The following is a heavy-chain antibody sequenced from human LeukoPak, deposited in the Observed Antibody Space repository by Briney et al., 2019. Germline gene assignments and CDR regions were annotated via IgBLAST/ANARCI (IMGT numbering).Heavy chain of an antibody. CDR1: GGSISSYY. Sequence: SETLSLTCTVSGGSISSYYWSWIRQPPGKGLEWIGYIYYSGSTNYNPSLKSRVTISVDTSKNQFSLKLSSVTAADTAVYYCARVSCYYGSGSKLGVFDYWGQGTLVTVSS. CDR2: IYYSGST. D-gene: IGHD3-10*01. V-gene: IGHV4-59*01. J-gene: IGHJ4*02. CDR3: ARVSCYYGSGSKLGVFDY.